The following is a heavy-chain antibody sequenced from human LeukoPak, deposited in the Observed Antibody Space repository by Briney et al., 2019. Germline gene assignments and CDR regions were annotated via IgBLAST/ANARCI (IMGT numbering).Heavy chain of an antibody. CDR1: GGSFNDYY. CDR3: GRALPGGAFDI. J-gene: IGHJ3*02. V-gene: IGHV4-34*01. Sequence: SETLSLTCAVYGGSFNDYYWGWIRQPPGKGLEWIGEIDHSGNTNYNPSLKSRLTISVDTSENQFSLNLSSVTAADTAVYYCGRALPGGAFDIWGQGTMVTVSS. D-gene: IGHD4-23*01. CDR2: IDHSGNT.